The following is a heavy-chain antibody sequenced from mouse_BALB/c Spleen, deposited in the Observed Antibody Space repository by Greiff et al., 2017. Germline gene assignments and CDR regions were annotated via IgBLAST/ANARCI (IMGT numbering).Heavy chain of an antibody. J-gene: IGHJ2*01. Sequence: DVMLVESGGGLVKPGGSLKLSCAASGFAFSSYDMSWVRQTPEKRLEWVAYISSGGGSTYYPDTVKGRFTISRDNAKNTLYLQMSSLKSEDTAMYYCARHLHYYGSSYDYWGQGTTLTVSS. V-gene: IGHV5-12-1*01. CDR2: ISSGGGST. D-gene: IGHD1-1*01. CDR1: GFAFSSYD. CDR3: ARHLHYYGSSYDY.